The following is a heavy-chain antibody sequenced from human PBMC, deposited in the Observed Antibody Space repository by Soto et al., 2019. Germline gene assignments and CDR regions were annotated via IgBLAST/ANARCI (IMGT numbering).Heavy chain of an antibody. CDR1: GFTFHDYA. V-gene: IGHV3-9*01. CDR3: AKDMYSSTSWPVN. Sequence: GGSLRLSCAGSGFTFHDYAMHWVRQAPGKGLEWVSSINWNSGSIAYADSVKGRFTISRDNAKNSLYLQMNSLRAEDTALYYCAKDMYSSTSWPVNWGQGTLVTVSS. D-gene: IGHD2-2*01. J-gene: IGHJ4*02. CDR2: INWNSGSI.